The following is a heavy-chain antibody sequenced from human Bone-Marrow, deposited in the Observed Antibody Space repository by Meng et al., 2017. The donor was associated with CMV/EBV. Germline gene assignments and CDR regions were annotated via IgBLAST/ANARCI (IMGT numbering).Heavy chain of an antibody. D-gene: IGHD3-3*01. J-gene: IGHJ4*02. CDR2: IYSGGST. V-gene: IGHV3-53*01. CDR3: ARVDGDFWSGYFCDY. Sequence: GESLKISCAASGFTVSSNYMSWVRQAPGKGLEWVSVIYSGGSTYSADSVKGRFTISSDNSKNTLYLQIKRLRAEDTAVYYCARVDGDFWSGYFCDYWGQGTLVTVSS. CDR1: GFTVSSNY.